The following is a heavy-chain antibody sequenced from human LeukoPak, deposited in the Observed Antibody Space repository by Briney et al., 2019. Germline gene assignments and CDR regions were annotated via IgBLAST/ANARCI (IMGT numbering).Heavy chain of an antibody. CDR2: IIPIFGTA. J-gene: IGHJ5*02. V-gene: IGHV1-69*05. Sequence: ASVKVSCKASGGTFSSYAISWVRQAPGQGLEWMGGIIPIFGTANYAQKFQGRVTITTDESTSTAYMELSSLRSEDTAVYYCARTYYDFWSGYRGYNWFDPWGQGTLVTVSS. CDR3: ARTYYDFWSGYRGYNWFDP. D-gene: IGHD3-3*01. CDR1: GGTFSSYA.